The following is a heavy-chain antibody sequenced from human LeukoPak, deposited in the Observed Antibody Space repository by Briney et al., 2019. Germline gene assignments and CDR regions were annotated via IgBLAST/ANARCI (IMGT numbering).Heavy chain of an antibody. D-gene: IGHD2-2*01. CDR2: INHSGST. V-gene: IGHV4-34*01. CDR3: ARDGAYCSSTSCFND. Sequence: SETLSLTCAVYGGSFSGYYWSWIRQPPGKGLEWIGEINHSGSTNYNPSLKSRVTISVDKSKNQFSLKLSSVTAADTAVYYCARDGAYCSSTSCFNDWGQGTLVTVSS. J-gene: IGHJ4*02. CDR1: GGSFSGYY.